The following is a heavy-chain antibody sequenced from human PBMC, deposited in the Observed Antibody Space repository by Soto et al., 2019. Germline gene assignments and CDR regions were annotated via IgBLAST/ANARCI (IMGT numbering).Heavy chain of an antibody. CDR2: IYFSGNT. Sequence: SETLSLTCTVSGGSISGYYWSWIRQPPGERLQWIGYIYFSGNTNYNPSLKSRVTISVDTSKSQFSLKLSSVTAADTAVYYCVRDSGYFDYWGQGTLVTVS. J-gene: IGHJ4*02. CDR3: VRDSGYFDY. V-gene: IGHV4-59*01. D-gene: IGHD2-15*01. CDR1: GGSISGYY.